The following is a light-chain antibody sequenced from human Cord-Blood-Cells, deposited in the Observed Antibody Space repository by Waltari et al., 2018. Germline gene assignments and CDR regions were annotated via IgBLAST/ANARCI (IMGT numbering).Light chain of an antibody. J-gene: IGLJ3*02. CDR1: SGHSSYI. CDR3: ETWDSNSWV. V-gene: IGLV4-60*03. CDR2: LEGSGSY. Sequence: QPVLTQSSSASASLGSSVKLTCTLSSGHSSYIIAWHQQQPGKAPRYLMKLEGSGSYNKGGGVPARVSGSSSGADRYLTISNLQSEDEADYYCETWDSNSWVFGGGTKLTVL.